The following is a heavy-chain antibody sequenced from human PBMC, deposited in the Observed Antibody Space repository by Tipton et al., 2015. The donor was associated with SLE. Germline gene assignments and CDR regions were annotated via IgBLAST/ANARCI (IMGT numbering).Heavy chain of an antibody. CDR1: GGSSSSGDYPWISSGGYY. Sequence: TLSLTCTVSGGSSSSGDYPWISSGGYYWSWIRQHPGKGLEWIGFIFPSGNTYYNPSLKSRVFISVDTSKNQFSLRVNSVTAADTAVYYCARDRSSSPGYMDVWGRGTTVIVSS. D-gene: IGHD6-6*01. V-gene: IGHV4-31*03. J-gene: IGHJ6*04. CDR3: ARDRSSSPGYMDV. CDR2: IFPSGNT.